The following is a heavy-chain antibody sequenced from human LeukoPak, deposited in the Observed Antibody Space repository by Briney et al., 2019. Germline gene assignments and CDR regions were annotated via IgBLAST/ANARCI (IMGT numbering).Heavy chain of an antibody. V-gene: IGHV3-74*01. D-gene: IGHD3-3*01. Sequence: GGSLRLSCAAYGFTFSSYWMHWVRQAPGKWLVWVSRINSDGSSTSYADSVKGRFTISRDNAKNTLYLQMNSLRAEDTAVYYCARSPPTIFGVVIILDYWGQGTLVTVSS. CDR1: GFTFSSYW. CDR3: ARSPPTIFGVVIILDY. J-gene: IGHJ4*02. CDR2: INSDGSST.